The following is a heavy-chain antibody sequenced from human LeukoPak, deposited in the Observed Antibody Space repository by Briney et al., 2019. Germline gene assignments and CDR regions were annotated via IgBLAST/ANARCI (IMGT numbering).Heavy chain of an antibody. CDR3: ARDYSSGYYLN. CDR2: IYYSGST. D-gene: IGHD3-22*01. V-gene: IGHV4-59*01. J-gene: IGHJ4*02. Sequence: SGTLSLTCTVSGGSISSYYWSWIRQPLGKGLEWIGYIYYSGSTNYNPSLKSRVTISVDTSKNQFSLKLSSVTAADTAVYYCARDYSSGYYLNWGQGTLVTVSS. CDR1: GGSISSYY.